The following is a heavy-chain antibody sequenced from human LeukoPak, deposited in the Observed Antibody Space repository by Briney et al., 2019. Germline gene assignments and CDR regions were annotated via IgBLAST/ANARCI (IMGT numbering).Heavy chain of an antibody. D-gene: IGHD3-16*01. Sequence: PSETLSLTCTVSGGSISSSSYYWGWIRQPPGKGLEWIGSIYYSGSTYYNPSLKGRVTISVDTSKNQFSLKLSSVTAADTAVYYCASRMGRIIGRNVYNWFDPWGQGTLVTVSS. V-gene: IGHV4-39*01. CDR3: ASRMGRIIGRNVYNWFDP. J-gene: IGHJ5*02. CDR2: IYYSGST. CDR1: GGSISSSSYY.